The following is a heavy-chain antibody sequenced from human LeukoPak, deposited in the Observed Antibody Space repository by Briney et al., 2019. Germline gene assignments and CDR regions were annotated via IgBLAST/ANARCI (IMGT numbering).Heavy chain of an antibody. Sequence: SQTLSLTCAISGDSVSSNSVTWNWIRQSPSRGLEWLGRTYYRSTWYNDYAVSVRGRVTVNPDTSKNQFSLHLNSVTPEDTAVYYCARRLTQYDCFDPWGQGILVTVSS. J-gene: IGHJ5*02. V-gene: IGHV6-1*01. CDR3: ARRLTQYDCFDP. CDR1: GDSVSSNSVT. D-gene: IGHD2-2*01. CDR2: TYYRSTWYN.